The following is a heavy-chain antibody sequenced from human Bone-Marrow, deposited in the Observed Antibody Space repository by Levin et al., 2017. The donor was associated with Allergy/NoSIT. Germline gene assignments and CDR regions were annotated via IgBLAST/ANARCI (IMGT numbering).Heavy chain of an antibody. CDR2: IDPNTDDT. CDR3: ARSTVTTAPFQY. Sequence: ASVKVSCRASGYTFEGYSIQWVRQAPGQGLEWMGWIDPNTDDTKYAQRFRGRVTMTSDTSTSTAYMEMRNLKSDDTAIYYCARSTVTTAPFQYWGQGTLLIVSS. CDR1: GYTFEGYS. V-gene: IGHV1-2*02. D-gene: IGHD4-17*01. J-gene: IGHJ4*02.